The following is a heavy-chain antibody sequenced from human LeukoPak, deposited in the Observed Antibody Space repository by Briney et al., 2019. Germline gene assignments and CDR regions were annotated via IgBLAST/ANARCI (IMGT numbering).Heavy chain of an antibody. CDR1: GFTFSSYA. V-gene: IGHV3-30*04. CDR2: ISYDGSNK. Sequence: GGSLRLSCAASGFTFSSYAMHWVRQAPGKGLVWVAVISYDGSNKYYADSVKGRFTISRDNSKNTLYLQMNSLRAEDTAVYYCARLREAFFDYWGQGTLVTVSS. CDR3: ARLREAFFDY. D-gene: IGHD1-26*01. J-gene: IGHJ4*02.